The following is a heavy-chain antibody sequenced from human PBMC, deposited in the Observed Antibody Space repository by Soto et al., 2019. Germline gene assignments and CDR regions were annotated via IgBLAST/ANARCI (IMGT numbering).Heavy chain of an antibody. CDR3: ARSGGANPAY. CDR2: ISDDGTTT. Sequence: EVQLVESGGGLVQPGGSLRLSCAASGFTFSTSWMHWVRQAPGKGLVWVSRISDDGTTTNYADSVRGRFTISRDNANNTMYLQMDSLRAEDTAVYYCARSGGANPAYWGQGTLVTVSS. J-gene: IGHJ4*02. V-gene: IGHV3-74*01. D-gene: IGHD2-15*01. CDR1: GFTFSTSW.